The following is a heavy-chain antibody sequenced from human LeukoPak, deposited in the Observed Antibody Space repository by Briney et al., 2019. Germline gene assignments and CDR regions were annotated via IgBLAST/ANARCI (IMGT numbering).Heavy chain of an antibody. CDR3: ASSYFYDGNRYFDY. V-gene: IGHV4-59*08. J-gene: IGHJ4*02. CDR2: IYYTGST. CDR1: GGSLTSYY. D-gene: IGHD3-22*01. Sequence: SETLSLTCTVSGGSLTSYYWNWIRQSPGKGLEWIGYIYYTGSTNSNPSLKSRVTISVDTSKNQFFPRLSSVTAADTAMYYCASSYFYDGNRYFDYWGRGTLVTVSS.